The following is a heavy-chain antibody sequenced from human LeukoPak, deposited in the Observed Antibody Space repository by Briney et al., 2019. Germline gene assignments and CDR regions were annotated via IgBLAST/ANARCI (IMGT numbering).Heavy chain of an antibody. Sequence: SETLSLTCSVSGGPISTYYWSWIRQPPGKGLEWIGYISYSGTNNYNPSLKSRVTISKDTCKNQFSLKLSSVTAADTAVYYCARVRYCSTNRCYDREFDNWGQGTLVTVSS. V-gene: IGHV4-59*01. CDR3: ARVRYCSTNRCYDREFDN. J-gene: IGHJ4*02. CDR2: ISYSGTN. D-gene: IGHD2-2*01. CDR1: GGPISTYY.